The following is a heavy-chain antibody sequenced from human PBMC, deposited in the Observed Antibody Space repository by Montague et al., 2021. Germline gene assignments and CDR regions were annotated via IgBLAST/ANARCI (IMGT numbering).Heavy chain of an antibody. J-gene: IGHJ4*02. CDR3: AKNRAAPGRSSFDY. CDR1: GFTISGYA. V-gene: IGHV3-23*01. CDR2: TSATGGGT. Sequence: SLRLSCAASGFTISGYAMSWVRQAPGKGLEWVSGTSATGGGTFYADSVKGRFIISRDNSKNTLFLQMNSLRADDTAVYYCAKNRAAPGRSSFDYWGQGTLVTVSS. D-gene: IGHD6-13*01.